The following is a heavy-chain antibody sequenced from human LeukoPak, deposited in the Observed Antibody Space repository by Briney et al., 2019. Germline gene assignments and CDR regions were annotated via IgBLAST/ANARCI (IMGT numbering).Heavy chain of an antibody. J-gene: IGHJ4*02. Sequence: SETLSLTCSVSGISINNKYWSWIRQSPGKGLEWIGYVFYDGSTKYNPSFESRVTMSVDTSKNQFSLNMKSVTATDTAIYYCARYSRTNDYMLDYRGRGTLVTVSS. CDR3: ARYSRTNDYMLDY. CDR1: GISINNKY. V-gene: IGHV4-59*12. CDR2: VFYDGST. D-gene: IGHD4-11*01.